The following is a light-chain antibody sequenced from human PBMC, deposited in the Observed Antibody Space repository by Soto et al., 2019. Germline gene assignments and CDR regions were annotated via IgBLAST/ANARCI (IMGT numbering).Light chain of an antibody. CDR2: DAS. J-gene: IGKJ5*01. V-gene: IGKV3-11*01. Sequence: EIVLTQSPATLSLSPGERATLSCRASPSVGNYLAWYQQKPGQAPRLLIYDASNRAPGIPARFSGSGSGTDFTLTIISLEPEDFAVYYCQQRIDWPVTFGQGTRLEIK. CDR1: PSVGNY. CDR3: QQRIDWPVT.